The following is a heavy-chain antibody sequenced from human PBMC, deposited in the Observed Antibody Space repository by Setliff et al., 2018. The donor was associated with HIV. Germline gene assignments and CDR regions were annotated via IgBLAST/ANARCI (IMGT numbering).Heavy chain of an antibody. CDR1: GSSISSNSY. D-gene: IGHD2-8*02. V-gene: IGHV4-38-2*02. CDR3: ARDTGVNVAPDGRGYHAFDF. CDR2: LYHRGGT. J-gene: IGHJ3*01. Sequence: SETLSLTCSVSGSSISSNSYWGAWIRQPPGKRLEYIGTLYHRGGTFNNPSHKSRVVMSVDTSKNQFSLKWTSVTAAGTATYYCARDTGVNVAPDGRGYHAFDFWGRGTMVTVSS.